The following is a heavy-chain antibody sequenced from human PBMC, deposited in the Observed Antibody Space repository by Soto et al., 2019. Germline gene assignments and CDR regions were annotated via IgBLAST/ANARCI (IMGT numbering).Heavy chain of an antibody. CDR1: GGSISTYY. Sequence: PSETLSLTCTVSGGSISTYYWSWIRRPPGKGLEWIGYIYYGGSADYNPSLKSRVTISVDTSKKQFSLKLSSVTAADTAVYYCARGGHCANGVCSALDYWGQGTLVTVS. D-gene: IGHD2-8*01. CDR2: IYYGGSA. J-gene: IGHJ4*02. CDR3: ARGGHCANGVCSALDY. V-gene: IGHV4-59*08.